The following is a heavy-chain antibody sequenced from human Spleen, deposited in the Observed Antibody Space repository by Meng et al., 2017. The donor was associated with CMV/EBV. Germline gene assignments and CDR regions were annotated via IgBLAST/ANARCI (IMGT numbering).Heavy chain of an antibody. D-gene: IGHD4-11*01. Sequence: SVKVSCKAAGGTFSRYPITWVRQAPGQGLEWMGGIIPIFGTADYAQKFQGRVTITTDESTSTAYMELSSLRSEDTAMYFCARVALLTTLTYFFDYWGQGTLVTVSS. CDR2: IIPIFGTA. V-gene: IGHV1-69*05. J-gene: IGHJ4*02. CDR1: GGTFSRYP. CDR3: ARVALLTTLTYFFDY.